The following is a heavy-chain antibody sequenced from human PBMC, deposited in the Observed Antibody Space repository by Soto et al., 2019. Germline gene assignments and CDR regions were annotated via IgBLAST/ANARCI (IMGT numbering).Heavy chain of an antibody. CDR2: IYYSGST. V-gene: IGHV4-59*08. Sequence: PSETLSLTCTVSGGSINNYYWNWIRQPPGKGLEWIGSIYYSGSTNYNPSLKSRVTISVDTSKNQFSLKLSSVTAADTAVYYCARQGGYFRAFDIWGQGTMVTV. J-gene: IGHJ3*02. D-gene: IGHD2-2*03. CDR1: GGSINNYY. CDR3: ARQGGYFRAFDI.